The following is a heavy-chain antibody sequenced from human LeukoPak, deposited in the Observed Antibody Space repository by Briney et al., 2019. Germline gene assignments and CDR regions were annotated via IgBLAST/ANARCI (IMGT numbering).Heavy chain of an antibody. CDR3: AQKGGADY. CDR1: GFTFSRFG. J-gene: IGHJ4*02. D-gene: IGHD2-15*01. CDR2: ISGSSSPI. Sequence: GGSLRLSCAAPGFTFSRFGMNWVRQAPGKGLEWVSYISGSSSPIYYADSVKGRFTISRDNAKNSLYLQMNSLRDEDTAVYYCAQKGGADYWGQGTLVTVSS. V-gene: IGHV3-48*02.